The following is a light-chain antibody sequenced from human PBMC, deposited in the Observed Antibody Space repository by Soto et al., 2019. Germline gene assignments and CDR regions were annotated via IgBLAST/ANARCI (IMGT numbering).Light chain of an antibody. CDR3: QVWDSSSDHPVV. CDR1: NIGDKS. J-gene: IGLJ2*01. Sequence: SYELTQPPSVSVAPGQTARITCGGSNIGDKSVHWYRQKPGQAPVLVIFYDTDRPSGIPERFSGSISGNTATLTISRVEAGDEADYYCQVWDSSSDHPVVFGGGTKLTVL. V-gene: IGLV3-21*04. CDR2: YDT.